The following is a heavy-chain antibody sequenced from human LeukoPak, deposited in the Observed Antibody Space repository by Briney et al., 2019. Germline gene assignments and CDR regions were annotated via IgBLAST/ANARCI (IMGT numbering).Heavy chain of an antibody. Sequence: GASVKVSCKASGYTFTSYGISWVRQAPGQGLEWMGWISAYNGNTNYAQKFQGRVTITADESTSTAYMELSSLRSEDTAVYYCAVVYGSGSYYLDYWGQGTLVTVSS. CDR1: GYTFTSYG. J-gene: IGHJ4*02. V-gene: IGHV1-18*01. CDR2: ISAYNGNT. D-gene: IGHD3-10*01. CDR3: AVVYGSGSYYLDY.